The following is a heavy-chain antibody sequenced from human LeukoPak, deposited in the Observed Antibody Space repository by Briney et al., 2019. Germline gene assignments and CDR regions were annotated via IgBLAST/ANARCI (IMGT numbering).Heavy chain of an antibody. V-gene: IGHV4-59*01. J-gene: IGHJ4*02. CDR2: IYYSGST. CDR1: GGSISSYY. D-gene: IGHD6-13*01. CDR3: ARGLRTAAGIIDY. Sequence: SETLSLTCTVPGGSISSYYWSWIRQPPGKGLEWIGYIYYSGSTNYNPSLKSRVTISVDTSKNQFSLKLSSVTAADTAVYYCARGLRTAAGIIDYWGQGTLVTVSS.